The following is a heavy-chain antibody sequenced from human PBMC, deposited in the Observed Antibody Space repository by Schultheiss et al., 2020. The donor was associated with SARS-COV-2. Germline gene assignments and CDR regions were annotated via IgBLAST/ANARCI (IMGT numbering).Heavy chain of an antibody. D-gene: IGHD2-2*01. CDR3: ARQRCSSTSCLNFDY. CDR2: INHSGST. Sequence: SETLSLTCAVYSGSFSGYYWSWIRQPPGKGLEWIGEINHSGSTNYNPSLKSRVTISVDTSKNQFSLKLSSVTAADTAVYYCARQRCSSTSCLNFDYWGQGTLVTVSS. J-gene: IGHJ4*02. CDR1: SGSFSGYY. V-gene: IGHV4-34*01.